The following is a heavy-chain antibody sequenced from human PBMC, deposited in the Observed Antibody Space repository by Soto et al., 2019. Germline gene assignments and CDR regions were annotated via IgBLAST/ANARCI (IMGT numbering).Heavy chain of an antibody. D-gene: IGHD5-12*01. CDR3: ARDPTEYSGYVGRGGFGY. V-gene: IGHV1-18*01. CDR1: GYTFTSYG. CDR2: ISAYNGNT. Sequence: GASVKVSCKASGYTFTSYGISWVRQAPGQGLEWMGWISAYNGNTNYAQKLQGRVTMTTDTSTSTAYMELRSLRSDDTAVYYCARDPTEYSGYVGRGGFGYWGQGTLVTVSS. J-gene: IGHJ4*02.